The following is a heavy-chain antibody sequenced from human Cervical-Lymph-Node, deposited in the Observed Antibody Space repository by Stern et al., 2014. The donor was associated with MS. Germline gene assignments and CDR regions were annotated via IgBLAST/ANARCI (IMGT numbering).Heavy chain of an antibody. CDR1: GYTFTTYT. J-gene: IGHJ4*02. CDR2: INTNTGEP. D-gene: IGHD4-17*01. Sequence: QDQLVQSGSELKKPGASVKLSCKTSGYTFTTYTIAWVRQAPGQGLEWMGWINTNTGEPTYAPGFTGRFVFSLDTSLSTSYLQISSLKTEDTAVYFCARDNTVTSFHFDYWGQGTLVTVSS. CDR3: ARDNTVTSFHFDY. V-gene: IGHV7-4-1*02.